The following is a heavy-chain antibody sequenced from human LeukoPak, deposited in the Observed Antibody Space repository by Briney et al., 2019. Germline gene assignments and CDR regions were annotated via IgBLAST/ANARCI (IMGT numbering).Heavy chain of an antibody. D-gene: IGHD6-13*01. CDR1: GYTFTGYY. V-gene: IGHV1-2*02. CDR2: INPNSGGT. Sequence: ASVGVSCKASGYTFTGYYLHWVRQAPGQVLEWMGWINPNSGGTNFAQRFQGRVTMTTDTSISTAYMELSSLRSDDTALYYCARAGAASAPDWFFDLWGRGTLVTVSS. CDR3: ARAGAASAPDWFFDL. J-gene: IGHJ2*01.